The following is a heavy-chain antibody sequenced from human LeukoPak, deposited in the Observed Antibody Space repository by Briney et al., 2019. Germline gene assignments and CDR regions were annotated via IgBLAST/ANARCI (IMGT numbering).Heavy chain of an antibody. J-gene: IGHJ6*02. V-gene: IGHV1-18*01. Sequence: GASVKVSCKASGYTFTSYGISWVRQAPGQGLEWMGWISAYNGNTNYAQKLQGRVTMTTDTSTSTAYMELRSLRSDDTAVYYCARDQELTYCGGDCYNYYYYGMGVWGQGTTVTVSS. CDR3: ARDQELTYCGGDCYNYYYYGMGV. CDR1: GYTFTSYG. D-gene: IGHD2-21*02. CDR2: ISAYNGNT.